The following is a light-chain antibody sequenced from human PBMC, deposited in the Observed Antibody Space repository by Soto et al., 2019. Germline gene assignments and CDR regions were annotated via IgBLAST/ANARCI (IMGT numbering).Light chain of an antibody. Sequence: IQLTQSPSSLSASVGDRVTITCRASQGISSYLAWYQQKPGKAPKVLISAASTLQIGVPSRFSGSGYGTDFTLTISSLQPEDFATYYCQQLKSYPLTFGGGTKMEIK. CDR1: QGISSY. V-gene: IGKV1-9*01. CDR3: QQLKSYPLT. CDR2: AAS. J-gene: IGKJ4*01.